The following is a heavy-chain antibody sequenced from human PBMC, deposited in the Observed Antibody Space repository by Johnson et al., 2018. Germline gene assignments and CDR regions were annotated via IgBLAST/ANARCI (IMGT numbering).Heavy chain of an antibody. CDR2: ISNEGATK. CDR3: VRGRGQWDKDAFEM. J-gene: IGHJ3*02. Sequence: QVQLVQSGGGVVQPGRSLRLPCVASGFTFSRHAMYWVRQAPGKGLAWVAGISNEGATKYYSDSVKGRLTISRDNSKNSMYLEMKSLRVEDTAVFYWVRGRGQWDKDAFEMWGQGAMVTVSS. V-gene: IGHV3-30*03. CDR1: GFTFSRHA. D-gene: IGHD1-26*01.